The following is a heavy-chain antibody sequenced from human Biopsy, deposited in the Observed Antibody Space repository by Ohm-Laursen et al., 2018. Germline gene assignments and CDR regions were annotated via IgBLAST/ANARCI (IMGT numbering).Heavy chain of an antibody. CDR3: ARNTGWYGDLYYFDY. CDR1: GYSFTSYY. J-gene: IGHJ4*02. D-gene: IGHD6-19*01. Sequence: SVKVSCKASGYSFTSYYMHWVRQAPGQGLEWMGMINPSGSTTSYPQIFQGRVTMTRDTSKSTVYMELSSLRSADTAVYFCARNTGWYGDLYYFDYWGQGTLVTAPS. V-gene: IGHV1-46*01. CDR2: INPSGSTT.